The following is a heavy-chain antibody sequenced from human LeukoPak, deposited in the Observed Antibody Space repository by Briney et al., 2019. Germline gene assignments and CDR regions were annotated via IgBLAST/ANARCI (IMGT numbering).Heavy chain of an antibody. CDR2: IYYSGST. V-gene: IGHV4-59*01. CDR3: ARDILAYFDY. D-gene: IGHD2-21*01. Sequence: SETLSLTCTVSGGSISSYYRSWIRQPPGKGLEWIGYIYYSGSTNYNPSLRSRVTISVDTSKNQFSLKLSSVTAADTAVYYCARDILAYFDYWGQGTLVTVSS. J-gene: IGHJ4*02. CDR1: GGSISSYY.